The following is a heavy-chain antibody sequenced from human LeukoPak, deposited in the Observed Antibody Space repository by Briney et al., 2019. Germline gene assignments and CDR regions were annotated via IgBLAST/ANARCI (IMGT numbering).Heavy chain of an antibody. CDR1: GGSISSSSYY. J-gene: IGHJ4*02. CDR3: ARLSRTFIDY. CDR2: IYYSGGT. V-gene: IGHV4-39*01. Sequence: SETLSLTCTVSGGSISSSSYYWGWIRQPPGKGLEWIGSIYYSGGTYYNPSLKSRVTISVDTSKNQFSLKLSSVTAADTAVYYCARLSRTFIDYWGQGTLVTVSS.